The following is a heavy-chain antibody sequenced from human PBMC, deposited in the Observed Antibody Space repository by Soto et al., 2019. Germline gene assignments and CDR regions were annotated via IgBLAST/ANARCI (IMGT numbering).Heavy chain of an antibody. J-gene: IGHJ4*02. CDR2: IYYSGST. CDR3: ARHLHSNSVHITPVSPDY. V-gene: IGHV4-59*01. Sequence: SETLSLTCTVSGGSISSYYWSWIRQPPGKGLEWIGYIYYSGSTNYNPSLKSRVTISVDTSKNQFSLKLSSVTAADTAMYYCARHLHSNSVHITPVSPDYWGQGTLVTVSS. D-gene: IGHD4-4*01. CDR1: GGSISSYY.